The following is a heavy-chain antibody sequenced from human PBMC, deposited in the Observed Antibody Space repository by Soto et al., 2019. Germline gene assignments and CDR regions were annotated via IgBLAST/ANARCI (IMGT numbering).Heavy chain of an antibody. J-gene: IGHJ5*02. Sequence: GGSLRLSCAASGSIFGGYGMHWVRRAPGKGLEWVAGIRFDGSNENYADSVKGRFTISRDNAKNSLYLQMNSLRAEDTAVYYCARAPRAYIAVAGTGVDWFDPWGQGTLVTVSS. D-gene: IGHD6-19*01. V-gene: IGHV3-33*01. CDR2: IRFDGSNE. CDR1: GSIFGGYG. CDR3: ARAPRAYIAVAGTGVDWFDP.